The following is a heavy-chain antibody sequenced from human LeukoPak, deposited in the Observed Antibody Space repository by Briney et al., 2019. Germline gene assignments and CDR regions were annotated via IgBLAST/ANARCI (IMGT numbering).Heavy chain of an antibody. D-gene: IGHD6-6*01. Sequence: ASVTVSCTASGYTFTSYYMHWVRQAPGQGLEWMGIINPSGGSTSYAQKFQGRVTMTRDTSTSTVYMELSSLRSEDTGVHYCARVREDSRSSYNGFDPWGQGTLVTVSS. J-gene: IGHJ5*02. CDR1: GYTFTSYY. V-gene: IGHV1-46*01. CDR3: ARVREDSRSSYNGFDP. CDR2: INPSGGST.